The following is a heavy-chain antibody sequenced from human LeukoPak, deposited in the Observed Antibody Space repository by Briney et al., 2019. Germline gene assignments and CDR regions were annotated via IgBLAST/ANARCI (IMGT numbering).Heavy chain of an antibody. J-gene: IGHJ6*02. CDR3: ARGRVNSSGWFQYYYGMDV. CDR2: INHSGST. D-gene: IGHD6-19*01. Sequence: ASETLSLTCAVYGGSFSGYYWSWIRQPPGKGLEWIGEINHSGSTNYNPSLKSRVTISVDTSKNQFSLKLSSVTAADTAVYYCARGRVNSSGWFQYYYGMDVWGQGTTVTVSS. V-gene: IGHV4-34*01. CDR1: GGSFSGYY.